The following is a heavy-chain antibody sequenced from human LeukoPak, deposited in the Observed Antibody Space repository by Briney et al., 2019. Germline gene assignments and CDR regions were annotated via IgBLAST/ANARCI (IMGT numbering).Heavy chain of an antibody. CDR3: ARLGVDYDFWSGYDIDAFDI. CDR2: INPYSGDT. D-gene: IGHD3-3*01. V-gene: IGHV1-2*02. CDR1: KYTFTAYY. Sequence: ASVKVSCKASKYTFTAYYVHWVRQAPGQGLEWMGWINPYSGDTNHAQKFQGRVTMTRGTSISTAYMELSRLRSDDTAVYYCARLGVDYDFWSGYDIDAFDIWGQGTMVTVSS. J-gene: IGHJ3*02.